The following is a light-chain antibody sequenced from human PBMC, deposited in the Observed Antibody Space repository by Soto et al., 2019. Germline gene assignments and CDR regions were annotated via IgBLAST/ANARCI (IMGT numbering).Light chain of an antibody. J-gene: IGKJ4*01. V-gene: IGKV2-28*01. CDR1: QSLLHSNGYTY. CDR3: MQSLNTPPP. Sequence: DIVMTQSPRSLPVTPGEPASISCKSSQSLLHSNGYTYLDWYLQKPGESPQLLIYLGFNRASGVPDTFSRSGTGADFTLIISSVEAEDLGVCYCMQSLNTPPPFGGGTKVDI. CDR2: LGF.